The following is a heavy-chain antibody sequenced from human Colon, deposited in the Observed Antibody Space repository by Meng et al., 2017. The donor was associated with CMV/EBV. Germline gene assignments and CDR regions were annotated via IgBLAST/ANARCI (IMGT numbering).Heavy chain of an antibody. CDR3: AKALRSDSTDQIFDI. CDR2: ITGSSSII. J-gene: IGHJ3*02. Sequence: GESLKISCAASGFTFSRHSMNWVRQAPGKGLEWVSFITGSSSIIHYVDSVKGRFTISRDNAGNSLYLQMNSLRAEDTAIYYCAKALRSDSTDQIFDIWGQGTMVTVSS. CDR1: GFTFSRHS. V-gene: IGHV3-48*04. D-gene: IGHD2-8*02.